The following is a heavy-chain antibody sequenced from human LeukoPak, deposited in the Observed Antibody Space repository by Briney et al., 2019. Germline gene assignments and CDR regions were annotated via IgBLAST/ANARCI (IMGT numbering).Heavy chain of an antibody. CDR1: GFTFSSYG. Sequence: GSLRLSCAASGFTFSSYGMHWVRQAPGKGLEWVAVIWYGGSNKYYADSVKGRFTISRDNSKNTLYLQMNSLRAEDTAVYYCAKDLGFGELIDYWGQGTLVTVSS. V-gene: IGHV3-30*02. J-gene: IGHJ4*02. CDR2: IWYGGSNK. D-gene: IGHD3-10*01. CDR3: AKDLGFGELIDY.